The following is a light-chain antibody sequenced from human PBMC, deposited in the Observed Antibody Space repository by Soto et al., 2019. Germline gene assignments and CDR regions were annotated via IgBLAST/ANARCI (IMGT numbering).Light chain of an antibody. J-gene: IGKJ2*01. V-gene: IGKV3-20*01. CDR2: GAS. CDR1: PNVCHSY. CDR3: QHHPDT. Sequence: EIVLKQAPGTLSLSSGERANPSLRARPNVCHSYLARYQQKPGQAPRLLIYGASSRATGIPDRFSGSGSGTDFTLTISRLEPEDFAVYYCQHHPDTFGQGTKLEIK.